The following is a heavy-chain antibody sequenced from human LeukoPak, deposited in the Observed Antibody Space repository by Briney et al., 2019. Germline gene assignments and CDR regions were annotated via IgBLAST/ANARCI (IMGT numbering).Heavy chain of an antibody. CDR1: GSTFDDHT. CDR2: ISWDGGVT. J-gene: IGHJ4*02. CDR3: AKSDHRGDGFNYDY. V-gene: IGHV3-43*01. D-gene: IGHD5-24*01. Sequence: PGGSLRLSCAASGSTFDDHTMHWVRQAPGKGLEWVSLISWDGGVTKYAGSVKGRFTISRDNTKKSLYLQMNSLRTEDTALYYCAKSDHRGDGFNYDYWGQGTLVTVSS.